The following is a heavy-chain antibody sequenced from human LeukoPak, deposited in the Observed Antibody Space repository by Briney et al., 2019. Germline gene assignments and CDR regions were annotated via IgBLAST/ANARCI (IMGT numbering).Heavy chain of an antibody. CDR1: GGSISPYY. J-gene: IGHJ4*02. V-gene: IGHV4-59*01. CDR3: ARAETLAAIYFDF. D-gene: IGHD6-25*01. CDR2: IFYSGIT. Sequence: PSETLSLTRSVSGGSISPYYWSWIRQPPGKGLEWIGYIFYSGITTYNPSLKSRVTISLGSSKNQFFLRLTSVTAADTAMYYCARAETLAAIYFDFWGQGSLVTVSS.